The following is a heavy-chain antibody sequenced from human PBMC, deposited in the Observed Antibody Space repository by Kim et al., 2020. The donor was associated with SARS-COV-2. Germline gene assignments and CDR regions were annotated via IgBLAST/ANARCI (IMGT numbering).Heavy chain of an antibody. J-gene: IGHJ5*02. Sequence: NPSLKSRVTISVDTSKNQFSLKLSSVTAADTAVYYCARVWGAVTTWWFDPWGQGTLVTVSS. D-gene: IGHD4-17*01. V-gene: IGHV4-39*07. CDR3: ARVWGAVTTWWFDP.